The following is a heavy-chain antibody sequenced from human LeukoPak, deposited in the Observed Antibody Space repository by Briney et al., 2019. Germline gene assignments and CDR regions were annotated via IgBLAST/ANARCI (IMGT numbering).Heavy chain of an antibody. D-gene: IGHD6-19*01. Sequence: KPSETLSLTCTVSGGSISSGSYYWSWIRQPAGKGLEWIGRIYTSGSTNYNPSLKSRITMSVDASKNQFSLKLSSVTAADTAVYYCARPIRGSGWPKPQLVDYWGQGTLVTVSS. V-gene: IGHV4-61*02. CDR2: IYTSGST. J-gene: IGHJ4*02. CDR3: ARPIRGSGWPKPQLVDY. CDR1: GGSISSGSYY.